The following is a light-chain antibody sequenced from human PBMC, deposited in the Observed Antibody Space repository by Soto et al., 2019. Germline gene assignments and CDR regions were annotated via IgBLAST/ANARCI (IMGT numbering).Light chain of an antibody. CDR2: DAS. Sequence: DIQMTQSPSTLSASVGDKVTITCRASQTISFWLAWYQQKPGKAPKLLFYDASSLESGGPSRFRGSGSGTEFTLTISSLQPDDFATYYCQQYHSSPYTFGQGTKLEIQ. J-gene: IGKJ2*01. V-gene: IGKV1-5*01. CDR1: QTISFW. CDR3: QQYHSSPYT.